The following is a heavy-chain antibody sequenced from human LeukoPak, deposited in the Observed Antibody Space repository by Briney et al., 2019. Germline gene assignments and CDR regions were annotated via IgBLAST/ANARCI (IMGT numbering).Heavy chain of an antibody. Sequence: SQTLSLTCTVSGGSLSSGSYYWTWIRQPAGKGLEWIGRIYTSGSTNYNPSLKSRVTMSVDTSKNQFSLKLSSVTAADTAVYYCARDDYGDKPLDYWGQGTLVTVSS. CDR1: GGSLSSGSYY. V-gene: IGHV4-61*02. D-gene: IGHD4-17*01. J-gene: IGHJ4*02. CDR3: ARDDYGDKPLDY. CDR2: IYTSGST.